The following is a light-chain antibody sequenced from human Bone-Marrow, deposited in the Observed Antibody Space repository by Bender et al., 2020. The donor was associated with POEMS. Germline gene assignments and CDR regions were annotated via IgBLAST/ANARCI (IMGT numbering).Light chain of an antibody. CDR3: QIWHNTDDEGV. J-gene: IGLJ3*02. Sequence: SYELTQPSSVSVSPGQTARITCSGDALPKQYAYWYQQKPGQAPVLVVYDDTDRPSGIPERFSGSNSVTTATLAISGVEAGDEADYYCQIWHNTDDEGVFGGGTKLTVL. CDR2: DDT. CDR1: ALPKQY. V-gene: IGLV3-25*02.